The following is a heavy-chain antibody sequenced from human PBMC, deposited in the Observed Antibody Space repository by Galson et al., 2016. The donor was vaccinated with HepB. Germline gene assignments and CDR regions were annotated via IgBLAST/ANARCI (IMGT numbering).Heavy chain of an antibody. D-gene: IGHD3-22*01. CDR1: GYPFNKYT. CDR2: ISPYNGNT. CDR3: ARGVDYYDNS. J-gene: IGHJ4*02. Sequence: SVKVSCKASGYPFNKYTITWVRQAPGKGLEWMGWISPYNGNTNYAQKLHGRVTMTTDTSTSTAYMELRSLTSDDTAVYFCARGVDYYDNSWGQGTLITVSS. V-gene: IGHV1-18*04.